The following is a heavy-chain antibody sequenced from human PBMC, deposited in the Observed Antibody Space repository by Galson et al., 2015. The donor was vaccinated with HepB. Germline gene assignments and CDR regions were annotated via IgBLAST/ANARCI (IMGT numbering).Heavy chain of an antibody. D-gene: IGHD4-17*01. CDR1: GFTFSSYS. CDR2: ISSSSSYI. CDR3: ARAYGEANYYYYGMDV. J-gene: IGHJ6*02. Sequence: SLRLSCAASGFTFSSYSMNWVRQAPGKGLEWVSSISSSSSYIYYADSVKGRFTISRDNAKNSLYLQMNSLRAEDTAVYYCARAYGEANYYYYGMDVWGQGTTVTVSS. V-gene: IGHV3-21*01.